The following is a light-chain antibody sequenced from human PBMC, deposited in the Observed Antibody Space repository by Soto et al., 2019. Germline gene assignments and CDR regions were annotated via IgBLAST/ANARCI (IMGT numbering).Light chain of an antibody. Sequence: EIVLTQSPGTLSLSPGERATLSCRASQSVSSSYLAWYQQKPGLAPRLLIYDASSRATGIPDRFSGSGSGTDFTLTISRLEPEDFAVYYCQQYGSSPLFGQGTRLEIK. CDR1: QSVSSSY. CDR2: DAS. J-gene: IGKJ5*01. CDR3: QQYGSSPL. V-gene: IGKV3D-20*01.